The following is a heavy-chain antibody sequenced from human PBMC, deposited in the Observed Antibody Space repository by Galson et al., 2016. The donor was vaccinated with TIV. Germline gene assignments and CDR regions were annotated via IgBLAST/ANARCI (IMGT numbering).Heavy chain of an antibody. CDR1: GNSLNELV. CDR2: FDPEVSKT. J-gene: IGHJ4*02. CDR3: ATVAWFPGLSLDN. Sequence: SVKVSCKVSGNSLNELVIHWVRQAPGKGLEWMRGFDPEVSKTVYAQMLQGRVTMAADTSRNTAYMELGSLRFEDTAVYYCATVAWFPGLSLDNWGQGTLVTVSS. D-gene: IGHD2/OR15-2a*01. V-gene: IGHV1-24*01.